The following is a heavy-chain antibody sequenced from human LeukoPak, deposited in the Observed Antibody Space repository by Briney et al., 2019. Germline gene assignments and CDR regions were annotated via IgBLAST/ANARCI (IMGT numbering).Heavy chain of an antibody. J-gene: IGHJ4*02. CDR2: IYTSGST. V-gene: IGHV4-4*07. CDR3: ARGGYCGGDCYYFDY. Sequence: SETLSLTCTVSGGSISSYYWGWIRQPAGKGLEWIGRIYTSGSTNYNPSLKSRVTMSVDTSKNQFSLKLSSVTAADTAVYYCARGGYCGGDCYYFDYWGQGTLVTVSS. CDR1: GGSISSYY. D-gene: IGHD2-21*02.